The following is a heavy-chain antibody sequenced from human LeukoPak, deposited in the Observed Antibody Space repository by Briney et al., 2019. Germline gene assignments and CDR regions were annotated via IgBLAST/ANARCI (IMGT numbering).Heavy chain of an antibody. CDR1: GFTFSSYA. CDR3: ARGGYSYPD. CDR2: ISYDGSNE. J-gene: IGHJ4*02. Sequence: GGSLRLSCAASGFTFSSYAMHWVRQAPDKGLEWVAVISYDGSNEYYAESVKGRLTISRDNSKNTLYMDMNTLRAEDTAVYYCARGGYSYPDWGQGTLVTVSS. D-gene: IGHD5-18*01. V-gene: IGHV3-30-3*01.